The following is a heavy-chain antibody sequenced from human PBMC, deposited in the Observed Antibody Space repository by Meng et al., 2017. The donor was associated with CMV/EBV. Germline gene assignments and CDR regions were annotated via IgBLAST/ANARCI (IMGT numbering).Heavy chain of an antibody. Sequence: QVQRVQSGAAMKKPGASVKVSCMTSGFTFSDYYIHWVRQAPGQGLEWMGWVNSNNDATNYARKFQGRVSMTRDTSISTAHMELSRLMSDDTAVYYCVRSSGWSLFDYWGQGTLVTVSS. CDR2: VNSNNDAT. V-gene: IGHV1-2*02. CDR3: VRSSGWSLFDY. J-gene: IGHJ4*02. D-gene: IGHD6-19*01. CDR1: GFTFSDYY.